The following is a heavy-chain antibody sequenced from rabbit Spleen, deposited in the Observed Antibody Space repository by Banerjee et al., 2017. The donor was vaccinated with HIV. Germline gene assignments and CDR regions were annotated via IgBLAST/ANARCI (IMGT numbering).Heavy chain of an antibody. D-gene: IGHD1-1*01. CDR3: ARSTTTGYYGLIQLDL. CDR2: IDSGSSNT. Sequence: QEQLEESGGDLVKPGASLTLTCIASGVSFSGDSYMCWVRQAPGKGLEWIVCIDSGSSNTHHANWAKGRLTISKTSSTTVTLQMTSLTAADTATYFCARSTTTGYYGLIQLDLWGPGTLVTVS. CDR1: GVSFSGDSY. V-gene: IGHV1S45*01. J-gene: IGHJ3*01.